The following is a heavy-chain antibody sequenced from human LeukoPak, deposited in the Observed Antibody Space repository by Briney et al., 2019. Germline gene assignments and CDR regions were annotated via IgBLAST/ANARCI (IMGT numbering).Heavy chain of an antibody. CDR1: GGSISSSSYY. V-gene: IGHV4-39*07. D-gene: IGHD3-9*01. CDR2: IYYSGST. J-gene: IGHJ5*02. Sequence: SETLSLTCTVSGGSISSSSYYWGWIRQPPGKGLEWIGSIYYSGSTYYNPSLKSRVTISVDTSKNQFSLKLSSVTAADTAVYYCARGQPQPRYYDILTGYYRDNWFDPWGQGTLVTVSS. CDR3: ARGQPQPRYYDILTGYYRDNWFDP.